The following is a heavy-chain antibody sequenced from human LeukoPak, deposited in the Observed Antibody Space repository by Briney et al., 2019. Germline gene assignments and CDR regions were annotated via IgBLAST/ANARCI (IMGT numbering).Heavy chain of an antibody. Sequence: TSVKVSCKASGGTFSSYAISWVRQAPGQGLEWMGRIIPILGIANYAQKFQGRVTITADKSTSTAYMELSSLRSEDTAVYYCARPLYDSSGYPGYWGQGTLVTVSS. CDR3: ARPLYDSSGYPGY. V-gene: IGHV1-69*04. CDR2: IIPILGIA. D-gene: IGHD3-22*01. CDR1: GGTFSSYA. J-gene: IGHJ4*02.